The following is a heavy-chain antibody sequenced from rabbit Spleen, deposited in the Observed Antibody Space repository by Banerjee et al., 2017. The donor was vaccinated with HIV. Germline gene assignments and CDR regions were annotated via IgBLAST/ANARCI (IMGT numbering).Heavy chain of an antibody. Sequence: QLKESGGGLVQPGGSLKLSCKASGFDFSSYYMSWVRQAPGKGLEWIGYIEPVFGVTYYASWVNGRFTISSHNAQNTLYLQLNSLTAADTATYFCARDTSSSFSSYGMDLWGPGTLVTVS. CDR3: ARDTSSSFSSYGMDL. D-gene: IGHD1-1*01. J-gene: IGHJ6*01. CDR1: GFDFSSYY. V-gene: IGHV1S7*01. CDR2: IEPVFGVT.